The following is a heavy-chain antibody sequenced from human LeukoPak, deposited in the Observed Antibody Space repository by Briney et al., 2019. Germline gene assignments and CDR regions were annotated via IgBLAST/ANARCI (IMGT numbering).Heavy chain of an antibody. V-gene: IGHV3-21*01. CDR2: ISSGSSAI. J-gene: IGHJ4*02. Sequence: GGSLRLSCEASGFTFTTYSMTWVRQAPGKGLEWVSIISSGSSAIVSADALKGRFTISRDDAKNFLYLDMNSLRAEDTAVYYCARGHTAVTRHFDFWGQGTLVTVSS. CDR3: ARGHTAVTRHFDF. CDR1: GFTFTTYS. D-gene: IGHD4-17*01.